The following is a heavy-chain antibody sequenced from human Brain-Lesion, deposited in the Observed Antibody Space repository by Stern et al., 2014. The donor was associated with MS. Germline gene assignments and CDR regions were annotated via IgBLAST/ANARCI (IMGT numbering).Heavy chain of an antibody. J-gene: IGHJ5*02. CDR1: GGSVSSTSYA. V-gene: IGHV4-39*01. Sequence: QLQLQESGPGLVKPSETLSLTCTVAGGSVSSTSYAWAWIRPPPGKGLEWIGTIYYSGNTYYSPSLKSRLTISLDTSKNQFSLQLRSVTAADTAVYYCAGEEDIRYCSGGSCTGNWFDPWGQGTLVTVSS. D-gene: IGHD2-15*01. CDR2: IYYSGNT. CDR3: AGEEDIRYCSGGSCTGNWFDP.